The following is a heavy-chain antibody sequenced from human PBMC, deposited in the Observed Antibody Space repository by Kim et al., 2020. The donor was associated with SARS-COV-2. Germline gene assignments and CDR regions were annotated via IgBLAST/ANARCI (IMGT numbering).Heavy chain of an antibody. CDR1: GGSISSSSYY. D-gene: IGHD1-26*01. V-gene: IGHV4-39*01. Sequence: SETLSLTCTVSGGSISSSSYYWGWIRQPPGKGLEWIGSIYYSGSTYYNPSLKSRVTISVDTSKNQFSLKLSSVTAADTAVYYCACGAEGVGFFDYWGQGTLVTVSS. CDR2: IYYSGST. J-gene: IGHJ4*02. CDR3: ACGAEGVGFFDY.